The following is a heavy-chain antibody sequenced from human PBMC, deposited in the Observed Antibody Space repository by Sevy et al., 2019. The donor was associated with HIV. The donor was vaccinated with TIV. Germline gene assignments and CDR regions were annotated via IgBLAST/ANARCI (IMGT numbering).Heavy chain of an antibody. CDR3: AKGSRATDSAFDI. J-gene: IGHJ3*02. V-gene: IGHV3-30*18. CDR1: GFTFSNYG. D-gene: IGHD3-22*01. CDR2: ISYDGSTK. Sequence: GGSLRLSCAASGFTFSNYGMHWVRQAPGKGLEWVAVISYDGSTKYYADSVKGRFTISRDNSKNTMHLQMNSLRTEDTAVYYCAKGSRATDSAFDIWGQETMVTVSS.